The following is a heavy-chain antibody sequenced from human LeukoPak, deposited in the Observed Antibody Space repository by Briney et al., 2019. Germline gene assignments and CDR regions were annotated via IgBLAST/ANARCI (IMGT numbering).Heavy chain of an antibody. CDR2: ILPDGSQK. Sequence: GGSLRLSCAASGFTFSSYAMTWVRQAPGKGLEWLANILPDGSQKYYVDSVKGRFTISRDNPKNSLYLQINNLRAEDTAVYYCGRLAHNAWYAIDFWGQGTLVTVSS. J-gene: IGHJ4*02. CDR3: GRLAHNAWYAIDF. CDR1: GFTFSSYA. V-gene: IGHV3-7*01. D-gene: IGHD2-2*01.